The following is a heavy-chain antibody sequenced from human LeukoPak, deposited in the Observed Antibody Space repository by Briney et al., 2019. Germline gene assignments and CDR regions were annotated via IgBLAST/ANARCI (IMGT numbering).Heavy chain of an antibody. D-gene: IGHD3-16*01. CDR1: GFTFSSYG. V-gene: IGHV3-30*02. J-gene: IGHJ3*02. CDR2: IRYDGSNK. Sequence: GGSLRLSCAASGFTFSSYGMHWVRQAPGKGLEWVAFIRYDGSNKYYADSVKGRFTISRDNSKNTLYLRMNSLRAEDTAVYYCAKDLFGANDAFDIWGQGTMVTVSS. CDR3: AKDLFGANDAFDI.